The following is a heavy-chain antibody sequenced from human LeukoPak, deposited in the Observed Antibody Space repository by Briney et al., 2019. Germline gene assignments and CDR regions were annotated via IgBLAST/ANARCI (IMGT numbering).Heavy chain of an antibody. CDR2: VYYTGST. V-gene: IGHV4-59*08. CDR1: GGSVSNYY. D-gene: IGHD6-6*01. Sequence: SETLSLTCSVSGGSVSNYYWSWIRQPPGKGLEWIGYVYYTGSTNYNPSLKSRVTMFEDKSKNQFSLRLYSVTVADTAVYYCARQFAYSSSSYFDYWGQGSLATVSS. J-gene: IGHJ4*02. CDR3: ARQFAYSSSSYFDY.